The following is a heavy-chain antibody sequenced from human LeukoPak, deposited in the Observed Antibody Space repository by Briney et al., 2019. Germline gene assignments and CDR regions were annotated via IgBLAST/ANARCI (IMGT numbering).Heavy chain of an antibody. CDR1: GYTFTAYY. V-gene: IGHV1-2*02. Sequence: ASVKVSCKASGYTFTAYYVHWVRQAPGQGLEWMGWINPNTGGTDFGQKFQGRVTMTRDTSISTAYMELSRLRSDDTAVYYCARVGVAYYFDSSGYSGDYWGQGTLVTVSS. CDR3: ARVGVAYYFDSSGYSGDY. J-gene: IGHJ4*02. D-gene: IGHD3-22*01. CDR2: INPNTGGT.